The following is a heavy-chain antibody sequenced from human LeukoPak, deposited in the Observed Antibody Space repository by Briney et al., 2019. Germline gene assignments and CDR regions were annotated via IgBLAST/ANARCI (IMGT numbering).Heavy chain of an antibody. CDR3: SRRSGWQIDHTDY. Sequence: GGSLRLSCVGSGFPFSSYWMTWVRQAPGKGLEWVANMKLDGSEKYYVDSVKGRFTMSRDNTKNSLFLQMNSLRAEDTAVYYCSRRSGWQIDHTDYWGQGTLVTVSS. CDR1: GFPFSSYW. V-gene: IGHV3-7*01. J-gene: IGHJ4*02. D-gene: IGHD6-25*01. CDR2: MKLDGSEK.